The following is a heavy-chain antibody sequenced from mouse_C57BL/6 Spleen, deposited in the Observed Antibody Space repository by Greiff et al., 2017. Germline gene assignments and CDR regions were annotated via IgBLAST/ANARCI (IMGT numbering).Heavy chain of an antibody. J-gene: IGHJ2*01. CDR2: ISSGGDYI. Sequence: EVMLVESGEGLVKPGGSLKLSCAASGFTFSSYAMCWVRQTPEKRLEWVAYISSGGDYIYYANTVKGRFTISRDNARNTLYLQMSSLKSEETAMYYCTRNYYGDYWGQGTTLTVSS. CDR1: GFTFSSYA. CDR3: TRNYYGDY. V-gene: IGHV5-9-1*02.